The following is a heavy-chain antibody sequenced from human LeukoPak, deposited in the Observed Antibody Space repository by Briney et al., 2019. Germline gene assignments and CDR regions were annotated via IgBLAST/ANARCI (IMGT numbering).Heavy chain of an antibody. CDR1: GGSFSGYY. CDR3: ARGPTYSSGWYSFFDY. D-gene: IGHD6-19*01. J-gene: IGHJ4*02. V-gene: IGHV4-34*01. Sequence: SETLSLTCAVYGGSFSGYYWSWIRQPPGKGLEWIGEIDHSGSTNYNPSLKSRVTISVDTSKNQFSLKLSSVTAADAAVYYCARGPTYSSGWYSFFDYWGQGTLVTVSS. CDR2: IDHSGST.